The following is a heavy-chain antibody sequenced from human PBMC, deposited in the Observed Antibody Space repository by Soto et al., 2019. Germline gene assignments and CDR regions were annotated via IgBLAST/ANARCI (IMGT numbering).Heavy chain of an antibody. Sequence: PSETLSLTCTVSGGSISNYYWSWIRQPPGKGLEWIGYIYYSGSTNYNPSLKSRITISVDTSKNQFSLKLSSVTAADTAVYYCAGLHSSAYQYYYMDVWGKGTTVTVSS. J-gene: IGHJ6*03. CDR3: AGLHSSAYQYYYMDV. V-gene: IGHV4-59*08. CDR2: IYYSGST. CDR1: GGSISNYY. D-gene: IGHD6-6*01.